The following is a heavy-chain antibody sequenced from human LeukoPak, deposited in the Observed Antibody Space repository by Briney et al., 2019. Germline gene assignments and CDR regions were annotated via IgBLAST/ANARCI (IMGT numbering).Heavy chain of an antibody. D-gene: IGHD3-3*01. Sequence: GASVKVSCKVSGYTLTELSMHWVRQATGQGLEWMGWMNPNSGNTGYAQKFQGRVTMTRNTSISTAYMELSSLKSEDTAVYYCASGIYDFWSGYYDYGMDVWGQGTTVTVSS. CDR3: ASGIYDFWSGYYDYGMDV. J-gene: IGHJ6*02. CDR1: GYTLTELS. V-gene: IGHV1-8*01. CDR2: MNPNSGNT.